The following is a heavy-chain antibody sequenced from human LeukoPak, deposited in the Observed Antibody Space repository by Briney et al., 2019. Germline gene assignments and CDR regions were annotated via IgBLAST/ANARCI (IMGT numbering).Heavy chain of an antibody. Sequence: SETLSLTCTVSGGSISSGAYYWSWTRQLPGKGLEWIGYIYFSGSTYYNPSLKSRVTISIDTSKNQFSPKLSSVTAADTAVYYCASSLPFVWYFDYWGQGTLVTVSS. CDR1: GGSISSGAYY. V-gene: IGHV4-31*02. CDR2: IYFSGST. J-gene: IGHJ4*02. CDR3: ASSLPFVWYFDY. D-gene: IGHD2/OR15-2a*01.